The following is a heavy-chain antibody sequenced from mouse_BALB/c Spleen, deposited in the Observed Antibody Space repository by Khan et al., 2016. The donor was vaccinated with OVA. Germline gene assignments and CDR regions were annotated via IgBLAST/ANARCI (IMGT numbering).Heavy chain of an antibody. CDR3: TRSGYGTLAY. Sequence: QVQLQQSGAELVKPGASVRLSCKASGYTFTSYYLYWVKQRPGQGLEWIGDINPSNGGTNFNEKFKNKATLTVDKSSSTAYMQLSSLTSEDSAVYYCTRSGYGTLAYWGQGTLVTVSA. CDR1: GYTFTSYY. CDR2: INPSNGGT. V-gene: IGHV1S81*02. D-gene: IGHD2-1*01. J-gene: IGHJ3*01.